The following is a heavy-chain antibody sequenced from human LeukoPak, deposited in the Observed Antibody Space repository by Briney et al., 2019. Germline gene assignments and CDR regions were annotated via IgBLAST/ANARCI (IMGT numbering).Heavy chain of an antibody. J-gene: IGHJ3*02. D-gene: IGHD2-2*01. CDR3: ARGWGRGSSTSLDAFDI. Sequence: SETLSLTCTVSGGSISSYYWSWIRQPPGKGLEWMGYIYYSGSTNYNPSLKSRVTISVDTSKNQFSLKLSSVTAADTAVYYCARGWGRGSSTSLDAFDIWGQGTMVTVSS. CDR1: GGSISSYY. V-gene: IGHV4-59*01. CDR2: IYYSGST.